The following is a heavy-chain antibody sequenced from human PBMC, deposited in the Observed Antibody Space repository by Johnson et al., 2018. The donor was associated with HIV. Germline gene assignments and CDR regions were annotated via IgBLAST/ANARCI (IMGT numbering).Heavy chain of an antibody. CDR3: ARDPPYGGNPSAFDV. CDR2: ISYDGINK. Sequence: QVQLVESGGGVVQPGGSLRLSCAASGFTFSSYGMHWVRQAPGKGLEWVTIISYDGINKYYADSVKGRFTISRDNSKDTLYLQMHSLRPEDTALYYCARDPPYGGNPSAFDVWGPGTGVTVSS. CDR1: GFTFSSYG. V-gene: IGHV3-30*03. J-gene: IGHJ3*01. D-gene: IGHD4-23*01.